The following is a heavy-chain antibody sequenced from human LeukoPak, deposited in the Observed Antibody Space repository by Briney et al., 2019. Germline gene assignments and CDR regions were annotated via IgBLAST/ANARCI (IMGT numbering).Heavy chain of an antibody. V-gene: IGHV3-49*03. D-gene: IGHD1-26*01. J-gene: IGHJ4*02. CDR3: TSGAASVGANAGLFDN. Sequence: GGSLRLSCTGVEFTFGDYAMTWFRQAPGKGLEWVSFIQTKAFGGAIEYAASVKGRFTISRDDFRNIAYLQMNSLKTEDTAVYYCTSGAASVGANAGLFDNWGQGTLVSVSS. CDR2: IQTKAFGGAI. CDR1: EFTFGDYA.